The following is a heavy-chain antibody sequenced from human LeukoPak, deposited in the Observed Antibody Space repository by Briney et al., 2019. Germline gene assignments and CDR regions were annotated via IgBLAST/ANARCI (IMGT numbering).Heavy chain of an antibody. CDR1: GGSISSSSYY. CDR3: ARDEGYYDSSGHYLRY. J-gene: IGHJ4*02. Sequence: ETLSLTCTVSGGSISSSSYYWGWIRRPPGKGLEWVSVIYSGGSTYYADSVKGRFTISIDNSKNTLYLQMNSLRAGDTALYYCARDEGYYDSSGHYLRYWGQGTLVTVSS. V-gene: IGHV3-66*01. CDR2: IYSGGST. D-gene: IGHD3-22*01.